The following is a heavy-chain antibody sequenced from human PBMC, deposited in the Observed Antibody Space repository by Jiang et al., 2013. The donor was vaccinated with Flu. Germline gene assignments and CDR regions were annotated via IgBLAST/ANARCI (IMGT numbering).Heavy chain of an antibody. CDR3: AKDREESAVAGPFDH. CDR1: GFTFSSYT. Sequence: SCAASGFTFSSYTMYWVRQAPGKGLEWVAVTSYDGGNNLHADSVKGRFTVSRDNSKNTLYLQMNSLRDEDTAIYFCAKDREESAVAGPFDHWGRGTLVTVSS. V-gene: IGHV3-30-3*01. D-gene: IGHD6-19*01. J-gene: IGHJ4*02. CDR2: TSYDGGNN.